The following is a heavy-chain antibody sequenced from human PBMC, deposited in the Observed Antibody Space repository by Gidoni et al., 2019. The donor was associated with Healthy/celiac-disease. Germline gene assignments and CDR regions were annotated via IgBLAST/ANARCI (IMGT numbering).Heavy chain of an antibody. V-gene: IGHV4-31*03. CDR3: ARGTADLLDCSSTSCSRMDV. CDR2: IYYSGST. D-gene: IGHD2-2*01. Sequence: QVQLQESGPGLVKPSQTLSLTCTVSGCSISSGGYYWSWIRQHPGKGLEWIGYIYYSGSTYYNPSLKSRVTISVDTSKNQFSLKLSSVTAADTAVYYCARGTADLLDCSSTSCSRMDVWGQGTTVTVSS. J-gene: IGHJ6*02. CDR1: GCSISSGGYY.